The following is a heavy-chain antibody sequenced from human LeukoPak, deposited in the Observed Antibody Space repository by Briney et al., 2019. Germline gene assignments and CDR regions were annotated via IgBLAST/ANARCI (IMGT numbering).Heavy chain of an antibody. V-gene: IGHV4-59*12. CDR2: IYYSGST. CDR1: GGPINSYY. CDR3: ARGRSSNFYYYYYMDV. Sequence: SETLSLTCTVSGGPINSYYWSWIRQPPGKGLEWIGYIYYSGSTNYNPSLKSRVTISVDTSKNQFSLKLSSVTAADTAVYYCARGRSSNFYYYYYMDVWGKGTTVTVSS. D-gene: IGHD2-2*01. J-gene: IGHJ6*03.